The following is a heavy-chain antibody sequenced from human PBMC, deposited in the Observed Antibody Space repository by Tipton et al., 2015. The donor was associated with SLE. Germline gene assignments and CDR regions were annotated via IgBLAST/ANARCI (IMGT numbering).Heavy chain of an antibody. V-gene: IGHV1-46*01. CDR3: AREESSGWSNYYYYYGMDV. CDR1: RYTFTNYY. CDR2: INPSGGST. Sequence: QSGAEVKKPGASVKVSCKASRYTFTNYYMHWVRQAPGQGLEWMGIINPSGGSTSYAQKFQGRVTMTRDTSTSTVYMELRSLRSDDTAVYYCAREESSGWSNYYYYYGMDVWGQGTTVTASS. D-gene: IGHD6-19*01. J-gene: IGHJ6*02.